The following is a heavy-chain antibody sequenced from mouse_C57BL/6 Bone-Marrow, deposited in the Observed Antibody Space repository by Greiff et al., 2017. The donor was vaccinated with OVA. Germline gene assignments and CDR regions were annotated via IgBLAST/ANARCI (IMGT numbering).Heavy chain of an antibody. V-gene: IGHV1-74*01. CDR3: ARILYYGNYVYYAMDY. CDR2: IHPSDSDT. J-gene: IGHJ4*01. CDR1: GYNFTSYW. D-gene: IGHD2-1*01. Sequence: QVQLQQPGAELVKPGASVKVSCKASGYNFTSYWMHWVKQRPGQGLEWIGRIHPSDSDTNYNQKFKGKATLTVDKSSSTAYMQLISLTSEDSAVYYGARILYYGNYVYYAMDYWGQGTSVTVSS.